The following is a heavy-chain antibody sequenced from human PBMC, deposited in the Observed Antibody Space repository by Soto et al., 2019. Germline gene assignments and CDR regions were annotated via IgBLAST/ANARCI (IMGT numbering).Heavy chain of an antibody. D-gene: IGHD2-15*01. CDR2: IFYSGGT. J-gene: IGHJ4*02. CDR1: GDSISSGIHY. V-gene: IGHV4-31*03. CDR3: ARASCSFYYFDN. Sequence: QVQLQESGPGLVTPSQTLSLTCTVSGDSISSGIHYWSWIRQHPGKGLEWMAYIFYSGGTYYNPSLKSRVTISVDTSKNQFSLNLSSVTAADTAVYYCARASCSFYYFDNWGQGTLVTVSS.